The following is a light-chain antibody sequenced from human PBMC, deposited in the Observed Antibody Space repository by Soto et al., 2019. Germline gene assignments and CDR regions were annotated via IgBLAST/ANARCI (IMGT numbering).Light chain of an antibody. Sequence: LMTQSPAALSLSPGERATLSCRASQSVARNLAWYQQRRGQAPRLXXYGASYRANGIPVRFSGSGSGTEFTLTISSRQSEDFAVYDYQQYDSWLTLTFGGGTKVDIK. V-gene: IGKV3-15*01. CDR3: QQYDSWLTLT. J-gene: IGKJ4*01. CDR2: GAS. CDR1: QSVARN.